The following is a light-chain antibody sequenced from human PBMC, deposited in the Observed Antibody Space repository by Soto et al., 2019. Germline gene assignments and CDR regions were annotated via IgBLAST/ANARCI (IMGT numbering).Light chain of an antibody. V-gene: IGKV1-33*01. CDR2: DAS. J-gene: IGKJ4*01. CDR3: QQYDNLPLT. Sequence: DIQMTQSPSSLSASVGDRVTITCQASQDIKNYLNWYQQKSGKAPKLLIYDASDLETGVPSRFSGSGSGTDFTFTINSVQPEDIATYYCQQYDNLPLTFGGGTKVEIK. CDR1: QDIKNY.